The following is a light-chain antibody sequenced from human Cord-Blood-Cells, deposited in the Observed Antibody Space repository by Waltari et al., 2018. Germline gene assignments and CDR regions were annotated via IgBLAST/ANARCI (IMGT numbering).Light chain of an antibody. Sequence: QSALTQPASVSGSPGQSITISCTGTSSDVGGYNHVSWYPQHPGKAPKLMIYDVSKRPSGVSNRFSGSKSGNTASLTISGLQAEDEADYYCSSYTSSSTWVFGGGTKLTVL. CDR1: SSDVGGYNH. V-gene: IGLV2-14*01. CDR3: SSYTSSSTWV. CDR2: DVS. J-gene: IGLJ3*02.